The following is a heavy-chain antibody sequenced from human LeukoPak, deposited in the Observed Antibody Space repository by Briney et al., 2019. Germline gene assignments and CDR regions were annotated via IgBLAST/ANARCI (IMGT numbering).Heavy chain of an antibody. V-gene: IGHV1-2*02. J-gene: IGHJ4*02. CDR3: ARVRVPSYYYDSSGYPDY. D-gene: IGHD3-22*01. CDR1: GYTFTSYY. Sequence: ASVKVSCKASGYTFTSYYMHWVRQAPGQGLEWMGWINPNSGGTNYAQKFQGRVTMTRDTSISTAYMELSRLRSDDTAVYYCARVRVPSYYYDSSGYPDYWGQGTLVTVSS. CDR2: INPNSGGT.